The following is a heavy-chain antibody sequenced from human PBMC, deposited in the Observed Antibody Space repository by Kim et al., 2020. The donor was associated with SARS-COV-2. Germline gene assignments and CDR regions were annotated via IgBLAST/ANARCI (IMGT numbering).Heavy chain of an antibody. D-gene: IGHD6-25*01. CDR2: VSHSGST. CDR3: ARVVSSGYGVDS. V-gene: IGHV4-59*01. CDR1: GDSMSGYY. Sequence: SETLSLTCSVSGDSMSGYYWSWIRQPPGKGLEWIGYVSHSGSTKYNSSLKSRVTVSVDTSKNQFSLKLSSVTAADTAVFYCARVVSSGYGVDSWGRGSLGTVSP. J-gene: IGHJ4*02.